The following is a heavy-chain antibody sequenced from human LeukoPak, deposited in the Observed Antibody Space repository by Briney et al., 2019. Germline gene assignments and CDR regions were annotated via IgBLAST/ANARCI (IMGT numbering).Heavy chain of an antibody. CDR1: GDSISSGDYY. CDR3: ARSGTYQHSSSYDY. Sequence: SETLSLTCTVSGDSISSGDYYWNWIRQPPGKGLEWIGEINHSGSSNYNPSLKSRVTISVDTSKNQFSLKLSSVTAADTAVYYCARSGTYQHSSSYDYWGQGTLVTVSS. J-gene: IGHJ4*02. CDR2: INHSGSS. D-gene: IGHD6-13*01. V-gene: IGHV4-39*07.